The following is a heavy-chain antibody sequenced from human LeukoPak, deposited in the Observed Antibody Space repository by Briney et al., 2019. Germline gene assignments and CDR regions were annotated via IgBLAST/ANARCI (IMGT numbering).Heavy chain of an antibody. J-gene: IGHJ4*02. CDR3: AREARCSSGWHDY. CDR1: GFTFSDYY. V-gene: IGHV3-11*04. CDR2: ISSSGSTI. Sequence: PGGSLRLSCAASGFTFSDYYMSWVRQAPGKGLEWVSYISSSGSTIYYADSVKGRFTISRDNAKNSLYLQMNSLRAEDTAVYYCAREARCSSGWHDYWGQGTLVTVSS. D-gene: IGHD6-19*01.